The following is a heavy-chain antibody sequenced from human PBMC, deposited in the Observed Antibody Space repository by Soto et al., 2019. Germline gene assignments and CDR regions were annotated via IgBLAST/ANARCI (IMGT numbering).Heavy chain of an antibody. CDR3: AMLNNAGHAYCGMGV. J-gene: IGHJ6*02. V-gene: IGHV3-23*01. CDR1: GFAFSNYA. D-gene: IGHD2-8*01. Sequence: GGSLRLSCAPSGFAFSNYAMTWVRQPTGKGLESVSAISGSRGSTFYTDSVKGRFTISRDNSKNKLYLQMNSLRAEDTAISYFAMLNNAGHAYCGMGVWGQGTAVTVCS. CDR2: ISGSRGST.